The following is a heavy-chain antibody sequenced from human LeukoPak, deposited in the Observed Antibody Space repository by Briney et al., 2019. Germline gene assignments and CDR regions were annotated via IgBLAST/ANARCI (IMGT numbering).Heavy chain of an antibody. CDR2: TYYRSKWYN. Sequence: SQTLSLTCAISGDSVSSNSAAWNWIRQSPSRGLEWLGRTYYRSKWYNDYAVSVKSRITINPDTSKNQFSLQLNSVTPEDTAVYYCARDADGGNSVGGYYYYYMDVWGKGTTVTVSS. CDR1: GDSVSSNSAA. J-gene: IGHJ6*03. V-gene: IGHV6-1*01. CDR3: ARDADGGNSVGGYYYYYMDV. D-gene: IGHD4-23*01.